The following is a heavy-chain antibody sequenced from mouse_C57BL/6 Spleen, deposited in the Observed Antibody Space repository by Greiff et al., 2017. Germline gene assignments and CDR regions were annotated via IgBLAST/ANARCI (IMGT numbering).Heavy chain of an antibody. CDR2: IYPGDGDT. Sequence: VQLQQSGAELVKPGASVKISCKASGYAFSSYWMNWVKQRPGKGLEWIGQIYPGDGDTNYNGKFKGKATLTADNSSSTAYMQLSSLTSEDSAVYFCAREYGYYELYYAMDDGGKGTSVTVSS. J-gene: IGHJ4*01. D-gene: IGHD2-10*02. CDR3: AREYGYYELYYAMDD. CDR1: GYAFSSYW. V-gene: IGHV1-80*01.